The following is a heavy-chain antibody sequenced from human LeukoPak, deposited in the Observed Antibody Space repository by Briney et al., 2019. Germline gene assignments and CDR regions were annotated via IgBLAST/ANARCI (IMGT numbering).Heavy chain of an antibody. D-gene: IGHD1-26*01. V-gene: IGHV1-69*01. CDR2: IIPIFGTT. CDR1: GGTFSSYG. Sequence: SATVSCKASGGTFSSYGICWARQAPGQGLEWMGGIIPIFGTTNYAQKFQGRVTITADESTTTAYMELTSLRPEDTAVYYCARGGPVGATDFWLVDDYWGQGTLVTVSS. CDR3: ARGGPVGATDFWLVDDY. J-gene: IGHJ4*02.